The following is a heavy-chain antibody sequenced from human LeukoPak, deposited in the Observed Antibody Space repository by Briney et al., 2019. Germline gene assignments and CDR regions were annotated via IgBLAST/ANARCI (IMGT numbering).Heavy chain of an antibody. CDR3: ARDSGSYYQGYYFDY. V-gene: IGHV1-18*01. CDR2: ISAYNGNT. D-gene: IGHD1-26*01. J-gene: IGHJ4*02. Sequence: ASVKVSCKASGYTFTSYGISWVRQAPGQGLEWMGWISAYNGNTNYAQKLQGRVTMTTDTSTSTAYMELSSLRSEDTAVYYCARDSGSYYQGYYFDYWGQGTLVTVSS. CDR1: GYTFTSYG.